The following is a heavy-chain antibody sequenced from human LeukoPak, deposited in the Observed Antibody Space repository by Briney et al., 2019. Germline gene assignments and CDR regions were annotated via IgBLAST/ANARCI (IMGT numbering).Heavy chain of an antibody. D-gene: IGHD6-19*01. J-gene: IGHJ4*02. CDR3: ARRVRAGTEQ. CDR2: ISSSSSYI. Sequence: GGSLRLSCAASGLTFSSYSMNWVRQAPGKGLGWVSSISSSSSYIYYADSVKGRFTISRDNAKNSLYLQMNSLRAEDTAVYYCARRVRAGTEQWGQGTLVTVSS. V-gene: IGHV3-21*01. CDR1: GLTFSSYS.